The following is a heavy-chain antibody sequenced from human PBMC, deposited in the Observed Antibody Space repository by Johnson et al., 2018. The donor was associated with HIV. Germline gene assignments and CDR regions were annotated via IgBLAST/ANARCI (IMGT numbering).Heavy chain of an antibody. CDR2: TRNKANSYTT. CDR3: AREPSYSNYGPWNDAFDI. CDR1: GFTFSNYG. D-gene: IGHD4-11*01. V-gene: IGHV3-72*01. Sequence: VQLVESGGGLVQPGRSLRLSCAASGFTFSNYGMHWVRQAPGKGLEWVGRTRNKANSYTTEYAASVKGRFTISRDDSKNSLYLQMNGLRAEDTALYYCAREPSYSNYGPWNDAFDIWGQGTMVTVSS. J-gene: IGHJ3*02.